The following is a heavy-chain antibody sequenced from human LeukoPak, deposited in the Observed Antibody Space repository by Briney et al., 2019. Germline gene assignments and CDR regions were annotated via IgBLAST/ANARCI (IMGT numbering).Heavy chain of an antibody. CDR2: INHSGST. Sequence: SETLSLTCAVYGGSFSGYYWSWIRHPPGKGLEWIGEINHSGSTNYNPSLKSRVTISVDTSKNQFSLKLSSVTAADTAVYYCARGRSYYYGSYYFDYWGQGTLVTVSS. CDR3: ARGRSYYYGSYYFDY. D-gene: IGHD3-10*01. J-gene: IGHJ4*02. V-gene: IGHV4-34*01. CDR1: GGSFSGYY.